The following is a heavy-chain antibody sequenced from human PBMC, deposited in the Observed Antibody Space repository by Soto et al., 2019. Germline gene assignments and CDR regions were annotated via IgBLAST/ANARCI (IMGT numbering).Heavy chain of an antibody. Sequence: VGTLRLPWGRSPFKLCRYTRKCVRHPRSMRPEWVSYINSCSNNTYYADSVKGRFTRSRDNARNSLYLQKNSLRDEDTAVYYGPGGSNSVDFCFDYWRQGTLGTVAS. CDR1: PFKLCRYT. J-gene: IGHJ4*02. D-gene: IGHD4-17*01. V-gene: IGHV3-48*02. CDR2: INSCSNNT. CDR3: PGGSNSVDFCFDY.